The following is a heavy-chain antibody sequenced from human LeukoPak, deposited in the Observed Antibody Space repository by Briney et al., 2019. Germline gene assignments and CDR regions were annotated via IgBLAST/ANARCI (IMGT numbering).Heavy chain of an antibody. CDR2: IYYSGST. CDR3: ARGYCGGDCYRYAFDI. D-gene: IGHD2-21*02. CDR1: GGXISSYY. J-gene: IGHJ3*02. Sequence: PSETLSLTCTVSGGXISSYYCSWIRQPPGKGLEWIGYIYYSGSTNYNPSLKSRVTISVDTSKNQFSLKLSSVTAADTAVYYCARGYCGGDCYRYAFDIWGQGTMVTVSS. V-gene: IGHV4-59*01.